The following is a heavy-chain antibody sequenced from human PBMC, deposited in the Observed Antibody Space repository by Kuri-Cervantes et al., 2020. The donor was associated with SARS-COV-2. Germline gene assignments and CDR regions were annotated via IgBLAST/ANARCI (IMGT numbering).Heavy chain of an antibody. CDR2: IRYDGSDK. V-gene: IGHV3-30*02. Sequence: GGSLRLSCAASGFTFSSYGMHWVRQAPGKGLEWVAFIRYDGSDKYYADSVKGRFTISRDSSKNTLYLQMNSLRAEDTAVYYCAEGSASWASYIDNWGREPWSPSPQ. J-gene: IGHJ4*02. D-gene: IGHD2-2*01. CDR1: GFTFSSYG. CDR3: AEGSASWASYIDN.